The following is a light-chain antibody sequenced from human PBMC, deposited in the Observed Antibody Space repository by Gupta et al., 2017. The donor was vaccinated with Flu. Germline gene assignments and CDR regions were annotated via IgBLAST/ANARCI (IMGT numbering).Light chain of an antibody. J-gene: IGKJ2*01. V-gene: IGKV3-20*01. CDR2: GAS. CDR3: QQYGSSPDT. Sequence: IVLTQSPGTLSLSPAARATLSCTASQSVSSSYLAWYQQKPGQAPRLLIYGASSRATGIPDRFSGSGSGTDFTLTISRLEPEDFAVYYCQQYGSSPDTFGQGTKLEIK. CDR1: QSVSSSY.